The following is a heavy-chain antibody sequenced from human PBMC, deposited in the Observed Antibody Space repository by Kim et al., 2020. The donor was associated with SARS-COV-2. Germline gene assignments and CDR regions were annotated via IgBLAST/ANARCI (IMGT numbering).Heavy chain of an antibody. CDR2: INPSGGST. V-gene: IGHV1-46*01. Sequence: ASVKVSCKASGYTFTNYHIHWVRQAPGHGLEWMGTINPSGGSTSYAQNFRGRLTMTGDTSTSTVSMEVSGLTSEDTAVYYCAILKGVAVGGQGTTVSVSS. J-gene: IGHJ6*02. CDR1: GYTFTNYH. CDR3: AILKGVAV.